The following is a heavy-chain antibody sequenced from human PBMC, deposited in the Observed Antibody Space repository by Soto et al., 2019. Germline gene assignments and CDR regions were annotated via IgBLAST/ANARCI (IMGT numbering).Heavy chain of an antibody. CDR3: ARDRRPYYYDSSGYYPSWYFDY. D-gene: IGHD3-22*01. CDR1: GFTFISYA. J-gene: IGHJ4*02. V-gene: IGHV3-21*01. CDR2: ISSSSSYI. Sequence: GVSLRLSCAASGFTFISYAMNWVRQAPGKGLEWVSSISSSSSYIYYADSVKGRFTISRDNAKNSLYLQMNSLRAEDTAVYYCARDRRPYYYDSSGYYPSWYFDYWGQGTLVTVSS.